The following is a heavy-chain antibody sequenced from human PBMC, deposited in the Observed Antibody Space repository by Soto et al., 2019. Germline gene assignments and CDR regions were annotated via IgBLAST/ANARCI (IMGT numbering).Heavy chain of an antibody. CDR3: ARGLGDYREGHAFDI. CDR1: GGSFSGYY. V-gene: IGHV4-34*01. D-gene: IGHD4-17*01. J-gene: IGHJ3*02. CDR2: INHSGST. Sequence: SETLSLTCAVYGGSFSGYYWSWIRQPPGKGLEWIGEINHSGSTNYNPSLKSRVTISVDTSKNQFSLKLSSVTAADTAVYYCARGLGDYREGHAFDIWGRGTMVTVSS.